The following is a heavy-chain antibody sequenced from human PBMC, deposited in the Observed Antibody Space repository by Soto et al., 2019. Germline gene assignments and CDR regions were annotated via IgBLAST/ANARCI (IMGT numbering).Heavy chain of an antibody. CDR3: ARDPFGGVIVLSWFDP. CDR2: INAGNGNT. Sequence: ASVKVSCKASGYTFTSYAMHRVRQAPGQRLEWMGWINAGNGNTKYSQKFQGRVTITRDTSASTAYMELSSLRSEDTAVYYCARDPFGGVIVLSWFDPWGQGTLVTVSS. J-gene: IGHJ5*02. D-gene: IGHD3-16*02. V-gene: IGHV1-3*01. CDR1: GYTFTSYA.